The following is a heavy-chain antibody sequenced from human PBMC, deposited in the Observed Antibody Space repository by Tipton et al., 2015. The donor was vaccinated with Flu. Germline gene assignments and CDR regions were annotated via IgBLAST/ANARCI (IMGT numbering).Heavy chain of an antibody. D-gene: IGHD3-10*02. Sequence: TLSLTCRVSGGSITTYHWSWIRQSAGKGLEWIGRISPSGSTKFNSSLKSRVTMSVDASKNQFSLRLTSVTGADTAVYYCARHTGDSVRGVIDYWGQGTLVTVSS. CDR3: ARHTGDSVRGVIDY. J-gene: IGHJ4*02. V-gene: IGHV4-4*07. CDR2: ISPSGST. CDR1: GGSITTYH.